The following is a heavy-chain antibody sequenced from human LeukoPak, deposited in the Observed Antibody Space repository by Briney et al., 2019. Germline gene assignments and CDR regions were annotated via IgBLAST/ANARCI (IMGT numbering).Heavy chain of an antibody. CDR1: GFTFSSYA. CDR2: IWYDGSNK. CDR3: ARDHSGSYTTDY. V-gene: IGHV3-30*04. D-gene: IGHD1-26*01. Sequence: GRSLRLSCAASGFTFSSYAMHWLRQAPGKGLEWVAGIWYDGSNKYYADSVKGRFTISRDNSKNTLYLQMNSLRPEDTAIYYCARDHSGSYTTDYWGQGTLVTVSS. J-gene: IGHJ4*02.